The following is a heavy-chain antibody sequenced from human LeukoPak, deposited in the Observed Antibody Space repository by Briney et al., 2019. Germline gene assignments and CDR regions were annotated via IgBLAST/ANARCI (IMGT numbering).Heavy chain of an antibody. CDR2: MNPNSGNT. V-gene: IGHV1-8*01. CDR3: AREASFGGVIPTGY. J-gene: IGHJ4*02. D-gene: IGHD3-16*02. CDR1: GYTFTSYD. Sequence: GASVKVSCKASGYTFTSYDINWVRQATGQGLEWMGWMNPNSGNTGYAQKFQGRVTMTRNTSISTAYMELSSLRSRDTAVYYCAREASFGGVIPTGYWGQGTLVTVS.